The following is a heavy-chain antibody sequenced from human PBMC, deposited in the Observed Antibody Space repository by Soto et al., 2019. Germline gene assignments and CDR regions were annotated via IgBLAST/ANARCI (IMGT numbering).Heavy chain of an antibody. CDR1: GDSVSSNSAA. J-gene: IGHJ6*02. V-gene: IGHV6-1*01. CDR2: TYYRSKWYN. D-gene: IGHD1-1*01. Sequence: PSQTLSLTCAISGDSVSSNSAAWNWIRQSPSRGLEWLGRTYYRSKWYNDYSVSVKSRITINPDTSKNQFSLQLNSVTPEDTAVYYCARETGLGRSIPGINYGMDVWGQGTTVTVSS. CDR3: ARETGLGRSIPGINYGMDV.